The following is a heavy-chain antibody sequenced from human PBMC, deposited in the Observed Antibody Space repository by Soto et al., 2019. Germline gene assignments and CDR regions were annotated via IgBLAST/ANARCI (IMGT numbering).Heavy chain of an antibody. CDR1: GYSFTNYW. D-gene: IGHD5-12*01. J-gene: IGHJ4*02. V-gene: IGHV5-10-1*01. Sequence: EVQLVQSGAEVKKPGESLRISCKGSGYSFTNYWITWVRQMPGKGLEWMGRFDPTDSSANYSPSFQGHVTISADKSISTTFLQWSSLKASDTAMYYCARQSPSGYQEDWGQGTLVTVSS. CDR3: ARQSPSGYQED. CDR2: FDPTDSSA.